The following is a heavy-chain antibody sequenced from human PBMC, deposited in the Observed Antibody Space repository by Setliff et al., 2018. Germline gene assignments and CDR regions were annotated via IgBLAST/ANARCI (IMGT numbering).Heavy chain of an antibody. V-gene: IGHV3-7*01. CDR1: GFNFRSYA. CDR3: ARDGGEY. J-gene: IGHJ4*02. CDR2: IKQDGSEK. D-gene: IGHD3-16*01. Sequence: PGGSLRLSCAASGFNFRSYAMTWVRQAPGKGLEWVANIKQDGSEKYYVDSVKGRFTISRDNAKNSLYLQMNSLRAEDTAVYYCARDGGEYWGQGTLVTVSS.